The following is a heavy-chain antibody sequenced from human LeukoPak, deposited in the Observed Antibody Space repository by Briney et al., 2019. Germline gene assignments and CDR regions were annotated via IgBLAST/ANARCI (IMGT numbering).Heavy chain of an antibody. Sequence: SETLSLTCTVSGGSVSSGSDYWSWIRQPPGKGLEWIGYIYNSGSTNYNPSLKSRITISVDMSKNQFALKLRSVTAADTAIYYCVRGPWGNQFDYWGQGTLVTVSS. J-gene: IGHJ4*02. D-gene: IGHD3-16*01. CDR2: IYNSGST. V-gene: IGHV4-61*01. CDR3: VRGPWGNQFDY. CDR1: GGSVSSGSDY.